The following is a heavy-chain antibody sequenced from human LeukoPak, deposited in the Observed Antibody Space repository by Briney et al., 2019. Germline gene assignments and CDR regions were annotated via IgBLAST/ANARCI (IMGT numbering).Heavy chain of an antibody. D-gene: IGHD4-17*01. CDR3: ARSLYGDYEDY. J-gene: IGHJ4*02. Sequence: GGSLRLSCAASGFTFSSYWMHWVRQAPGKGLVWVSRINSDGSSTSYADSVKGRFTISRDNAKNALYLQMNSLRAEDTAVYYCARSLYGDYEDYWGQGTLVTVSS. V-gene: IGHV3-74*01. CDR2: INSDGSST. CDR1: GFTFSSYW.